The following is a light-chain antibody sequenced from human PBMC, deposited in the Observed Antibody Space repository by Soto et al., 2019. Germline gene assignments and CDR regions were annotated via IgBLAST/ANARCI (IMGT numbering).Light chain of an antibody. J-gene: IGKJ1*01. CDR3: HQYYSYPRT. V-gene: IGKV1-8*01. CDR2: AAS. Sequence: AIRMTQSPSSLSASTGDRVTITSRASQGISSYLAWYQQKPGKAPKLLIYAASTLQSGVPSRFSGSGSGTDFTLTISCLQSEDFATYYCHQYYSYPRTFGQGTKV. CDR1: QGISSY.